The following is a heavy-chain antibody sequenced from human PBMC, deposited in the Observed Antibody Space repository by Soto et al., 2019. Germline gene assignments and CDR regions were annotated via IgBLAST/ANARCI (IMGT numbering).Heavy chain of an antibody. D-gene: IGHD3-9*01. V-gene: IGHV1-3*01. CDR3: ARGQSGILPDY. CDR2: INAGNGNT. J-gene: IGHJ4*02. CDR1: GYTFTSYA. Sequence: QVQLVQSGAEVKKPGASVKVSCKASGYTFTSYAMHWVRQAPGQRLEWMGWINAGNGNTKYSQKFQGRVTITRDASASTVYMELSSLRSEDTAVYYCARGQSGILPDYWGQGTLVTVSS.